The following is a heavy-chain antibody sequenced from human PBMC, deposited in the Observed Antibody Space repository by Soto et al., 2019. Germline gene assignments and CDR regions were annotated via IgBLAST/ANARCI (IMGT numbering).Heavy chain of an antibody. CDR2: INPNSGGT. D-gene: IGHD2-2*01. CDR3: ATEAYIVVVPAATPIYN. Sequence: ASVKVSWTASGYTFTGYYLHWVRQSPEQGREWMGCINPNSGGTNYAQKFQGRVTMTRDTSISTAYMELSRLRSDDTPAYYCATEAYIVVVPAATPIYNWGQGTLVSVYS. V-gene: IGHV1-2*02. CDR1: GYTFTGYY. J-gene: IGHJ4*02.